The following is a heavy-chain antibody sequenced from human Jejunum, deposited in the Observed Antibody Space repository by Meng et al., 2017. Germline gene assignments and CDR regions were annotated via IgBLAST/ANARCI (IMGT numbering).Heavy chain of an antibody. J-gene: IGHJ4*02. Sequence: GESLKISCAASGFTLSSSSMSWVRQAPGKGLEWVLVITGSGGTKYYAESVKGRFTISRDTSKNTLYLQMNSLRAEDTAVYYCAKLVSYWGEGTLVTVSS. V-gene: IGHV3-23*01. CDR1: GFTLSSSS. CDR2: ITGSGGTK. CDR3: AKLVSY.